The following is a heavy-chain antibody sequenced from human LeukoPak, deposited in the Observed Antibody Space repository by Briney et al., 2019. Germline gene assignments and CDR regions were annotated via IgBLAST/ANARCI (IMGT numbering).Heavy chain of an antibody. D-gene: IGHD3-10*01. Sequence: PGGSLRLSCAASGFTFSFYWRSWVRQAPGKGLEWVSVIYSGGSTYYADSVKGRFTISRDNSKNTLYLQMNSLRAEDTAVYYCASGSGSYRTPYYYMDVWGTGTTVTVSS. CDR3: ASGSGSYRTPYYYMDV. CDR1: GFTFSFYW. CDR2: IYSGGST. J-gene: IGHJ6*03. V-gene: IGHV3-53*01.